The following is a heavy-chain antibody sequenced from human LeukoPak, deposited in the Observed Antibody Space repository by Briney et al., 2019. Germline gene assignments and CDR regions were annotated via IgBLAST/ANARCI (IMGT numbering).Heavy chain of an antibody. V-gene: IGHV3-21*01. CDR1: GFTFSSYA. J-gene: IGHJ5*02. D-gene: IGHD1-1*01. Sequence: GGSLRLSCAASGFTFSSYAMSWVRQAPGKGLEWVSSISGSSTYIYYADSVKGRFTISRDNAKNSLYLQMNSLRAEDTAVYYCASGTSYGTWGQGTLVTVSS. CDR3: ASGTSYGT. CDR2: ISGSSTYI.